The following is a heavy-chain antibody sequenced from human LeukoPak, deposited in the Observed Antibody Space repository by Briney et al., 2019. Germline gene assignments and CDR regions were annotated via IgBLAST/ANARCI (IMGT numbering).Heavy chain of an antibody. D-gene: IGHD1-14*01. Sequence: ASETLSLTCSVSRASISSYYWSWIRQPPGKGLEWIAYIHYTGNTDSNPSLKSRVTISIDTSRRHFSLQLTSVTAADTAVYYCARHEPGWRGAFDIWGQGTMVTVSS. CDR3: ARHEPGWRGAFDI. CDR2: IHYTGNT. V-gene: IGHV4-59*08. CDR1: RASISSYY. J-gene: IGHJ3*02.